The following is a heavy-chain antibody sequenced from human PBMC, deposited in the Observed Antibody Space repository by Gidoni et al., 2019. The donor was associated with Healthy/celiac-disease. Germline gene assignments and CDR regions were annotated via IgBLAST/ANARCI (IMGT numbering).Heavy chain of an antibody. CDR3: ARDRFRAGTTPTEYFQH. Sequence: EVQLVESGGGLVKPGGSLRLSCAASGFTFSSYSMNWVRQAPGKGLEWVSSISSSSSYIYYADSVKGRFTISRDNAKNSLYLQMNSLRAEDTAVYYCARDRFRAGTTPTEYFQHWGQGTLVTVSS. V-gene: IGHV3-21*01. CDR1: GFTFSSYS. CDR2: ISSSSSYI. D-gene: IGHD1-7*01. J-gene: IGHJ1*01.